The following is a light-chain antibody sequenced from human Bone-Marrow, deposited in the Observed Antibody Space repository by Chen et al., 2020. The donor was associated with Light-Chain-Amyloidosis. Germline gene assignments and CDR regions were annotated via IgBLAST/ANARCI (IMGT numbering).Light chain of an antibody. CDR1: SSDVGGDNH. CDR2: EVT. Sequence: QSALTQPASVSGSPGQSITISCTGTSSDVGGDNHVSWYQQHPDKAPKLMIYEVTNRPSWVPYRFSCSKSDNTASLTISGLQTEDEADYFCSSYTITNPLVFGSGTRVTVL. V-gene: IGLV2-14*01. J-gene: IGLJ1*01. CDR3: SSYTITNPLV.